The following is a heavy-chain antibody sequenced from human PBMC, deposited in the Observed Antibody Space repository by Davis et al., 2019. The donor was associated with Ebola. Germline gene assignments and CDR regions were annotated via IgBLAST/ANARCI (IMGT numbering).Heavy chain of an antibody. J-gene: IGHJ4*02. CDR3: GSKPKGDNSVHDACYYVY. D-gene: IGHD3-16*01. CDR2: ISRSGNVI. CDR1: GFTFSDHS. Sequence: GESLKISCAASGFTFSDHSMGWVRQAPGKGLEWVSFISRSGNVIQYADLVRGRFSISRDNSKNSVYLQVNSLRAEDTSVYFCGSKPKGDNSVHDACYYVYRGQGTLVTVSS. V-gene: IGHV3-11*04.